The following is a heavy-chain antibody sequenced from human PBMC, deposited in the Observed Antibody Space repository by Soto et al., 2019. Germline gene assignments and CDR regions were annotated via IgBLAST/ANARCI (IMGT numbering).Heavy chain of an antibody. CDR3: ARGRLRRNYYYYMDV. CDR1: GGSFSGYY. V-gene: IGHV4-34*01. D-gene: IGHD4-17*01. Sequence: SETLSLTCAVYGGSFSGYYWSWIRQPPGKGLEWIGEINHSGSTNYNPSLKSRVTISVDTSTNQFSLKLSSVTAADTAVYYCARGRLRRNYYYYMDVWGKGTTVTVS. CDR2: INHSGST. J-gene: IGHJ6*03.